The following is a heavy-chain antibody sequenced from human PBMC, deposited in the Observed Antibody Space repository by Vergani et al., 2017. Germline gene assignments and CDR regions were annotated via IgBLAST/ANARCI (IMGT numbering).Heavy chain of an antibody. Sequence: EVQLVESGGGLIQPGRSLRLSCAASGFTFSSYGMHWVRQAPGKGLEWVSAISGSGSSTCYADSVKGRFTMSRDNSKNTLYLQMNSLRAEDTAVYYCAKCKDYGDYAKEDYWGQGTLVTVSS. CDR1: GFTFSSYG. J-gene: IGHJ4*02. CDR2: ISGSGSST. CDR3: AKCKDYGDYAKEDY. D-gene: IGHD4-17*01. V-gene: IGHV3-23*04.